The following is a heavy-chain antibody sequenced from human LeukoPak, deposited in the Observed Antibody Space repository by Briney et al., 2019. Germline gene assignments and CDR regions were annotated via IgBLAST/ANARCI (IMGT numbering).Heavy chain of an antibody. V-gene: IGHV3-74*01. J-gene: IGHJ4*02. D-gene: IGHD6-25*01. Sequence: GGSLRLSCAASGFTFSNYWMHWARQAPGKGLVWVSRINSDGSSTTYADSLKGRFTISRDNSGNTLYLQMSSLRGEDTAVYYCARDLDKAAKYYFDNWGQGTLVTVSS. CDR3: ARDLDKAAKYYFDN. CDR2: INSDGSST. CDR1: GFTFSNYW.